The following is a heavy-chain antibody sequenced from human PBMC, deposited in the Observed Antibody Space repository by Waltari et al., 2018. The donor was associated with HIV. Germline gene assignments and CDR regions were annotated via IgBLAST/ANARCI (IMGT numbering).Heavy chain of an antibody. CDR2: ITWNSGRT. Sequence: EVQLVESGGGLVQPGRSLRISCAASGFTFDDYAMHWVRQVPGKGLEWVSGITWNSGRTGYADSVKGRFIIPRDNAKNSLYLQMNSLRVEDTALYYCAKSDIDYGMDVWGQGTTVTVS. CDR1: GFTFDDYA. D-gene: IGHD2-15*01. J-gene: IGHJ6*02. V-gene: IGHV3-9*01. CDR3: AKSDIDYGMDV.